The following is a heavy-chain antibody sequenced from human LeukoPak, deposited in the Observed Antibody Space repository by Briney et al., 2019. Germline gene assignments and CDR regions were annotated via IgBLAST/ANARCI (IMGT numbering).Heavy chain of an antibody. J-gene: IGHJ3*02. CDR1: GFTFGSYA. CDR3: ASSRAVGFRDDAFDI. D-gene: IGHD6-13*01. Sequence: GGSLRLSCAASGFTFGSYAMNWVRQAPGKGLEWLSTITGSGGRTYYADSVKGRFTISRDNSKNTLYLQMNSLRAEDTAVYYCASSRAVGFRDDAFDIWGQGTMVTVSS. V-gene: IGHV3-23*01. CDR2: ITGSGGRT.